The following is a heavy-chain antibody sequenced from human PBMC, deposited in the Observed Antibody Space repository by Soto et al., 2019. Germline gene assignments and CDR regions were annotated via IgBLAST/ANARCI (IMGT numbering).Heavy chain of an antibody. Sequence: EVQLVESGGGLVKPGGSLRLSCAASGFIFDIYSMTWVRQAPGKGLEWVSSISSSSSYIYYADSVKGRFTISRDNAENSLSLQTSSLRADDTAVYYCARDRGAASDIRYYYYGIDVWGQGTTVTVSS. V-gene: IGHV3-21*01. CDR1: GFIFDIYS. CDR2: ISSSSSYI. J-gene: IGHJ6*02. CDR3: ARDRGAASDIRYYYYGIDV. D-gene: IGHD3-10*01.